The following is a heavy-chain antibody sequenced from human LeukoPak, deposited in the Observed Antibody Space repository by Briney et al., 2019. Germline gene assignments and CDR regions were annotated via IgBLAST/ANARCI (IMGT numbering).Heavy chain of an antibody. CDR2: ISGSGGST. V-gene: IGHV3-23*01. D-gene: IGHD1-14*01. CDR3: AEGPDPPTLFDY. J-gene: IGHJ4*02. Sequence: GGSLRLSCAAPGFTFSSYAMSWVRQAPGKGLEWVSAISGSGGSTYYADSVKGRFTISRDNSKNTLYLQMNSLRAEDTAVYYCAEGPDPPTLFDYWGQGTLVTVSS. CDR1: GFTFSSYA.